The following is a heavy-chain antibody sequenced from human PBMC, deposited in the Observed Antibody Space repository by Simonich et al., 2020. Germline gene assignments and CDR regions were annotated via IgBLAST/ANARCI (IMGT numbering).Heavy chain of an antibody. CDR2: IWYDGSNK. V-gene: IGHV3-33*01. J-gene: IGHJ4*02. CDR1: GFTFSSYG. Sequence: QVQLVESGVGVVQPGRSLRLSCAASGFTFSSYGIHWVGQAPGKGLVWVAVIWYDGSNKYYADSVKGRFTISRDNSKNTVYLQMNSLRAEDTAVYYCARDRYCSGGSCYYFDYWGQGTLVTVSS. CDR3: ARDRYCSGGSCYYFDY. D-gene: IGHD2-15*01.